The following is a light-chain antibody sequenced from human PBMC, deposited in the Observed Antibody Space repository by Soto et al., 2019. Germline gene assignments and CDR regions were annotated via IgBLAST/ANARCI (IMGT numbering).Light chain of an antibody. J-gene: IGKJ3*01. Sequence: DIQMTQSPSSLSASIGDRVTITCRASQGISNYLAWYQQKPGKVPELLIYGASTLQSGVPSRFSGSGSGTDFTLTISSLQPEDVATYYCQKYDSGPFTFGPGTKVDIK. V-gene: IGKV1-27*01. CDR3: QKYDSGPFT. CDR1: QGISNY. CDR2: GAS.